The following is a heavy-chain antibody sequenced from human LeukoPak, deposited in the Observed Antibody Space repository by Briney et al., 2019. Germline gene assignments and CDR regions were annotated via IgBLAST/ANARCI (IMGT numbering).Heavy chain of an antibody. CDR2: IKSKTDGGTT. J-gene: IGHJ4*02. V-gene: IGHV3-15*01. CDR3: TTDRGHPYYFDY. D-gene: IGHD3/OR15-3a*01. Sequence: GGSLRLSCAASGFTFSTYAMNWVRQAPGKGLEWVGRIKSKTDGGTTDYAAPVKGRFTISRDDSKNTLYLQMNSLKTEDTAVYYCTTDRGHPYYFDYWGQGTLVTVSS. CDR1: GFTFSTYA.